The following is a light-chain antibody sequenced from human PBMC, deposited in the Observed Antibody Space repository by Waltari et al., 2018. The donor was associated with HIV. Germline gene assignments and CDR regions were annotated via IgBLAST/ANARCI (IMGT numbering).Light chain of an antibody. CDR2: TNN. CDR3: AAWDDSLNGVV. CDR1: SSNIGRNT. Sequence: QSVLAQPHSASGTPGQRVTISCSGSSSNIGRNTVNWYQQLPGTAPKLLIYTNNQRPSGVPDRFSGSKSGTSASLAISGLQSEDEADYYCAAWDDSLNGVVFGGGTKLTVL. J-gene: IGLJ2*01. V-gene: IGLV1-44*01.